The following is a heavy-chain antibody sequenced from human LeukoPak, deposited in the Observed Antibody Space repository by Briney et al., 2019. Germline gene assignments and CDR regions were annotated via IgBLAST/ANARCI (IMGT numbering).Heavy chain of an antibody. CDR1: GFTFSSYS. CDR2: ITSSSSTI. Sequence: VGSLSLSCAASGFTFSSYSMNWVRQAPGKGLQWVSYITSSSSTIYYTDSVKGRFTISRDNAKNSLYLQMNSLRDEDTAVYYCARGATPDYWGQGTLVTVSS. J-gene: IGHJ4*02. V-gene: IGHV3-48*02. CDR3: ARGATPDY.